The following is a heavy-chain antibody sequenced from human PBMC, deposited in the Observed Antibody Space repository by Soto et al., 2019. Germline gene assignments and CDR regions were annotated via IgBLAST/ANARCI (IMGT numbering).Heavy chain of an antibody. CDR1: GFTVSTKY. V-gene: IGHV3-66*01. D-gene: IGHD3-16*01. CDR3: ARDPWASDY. CDR2: IYSGGST. J-gene: IGHJ4*02. Sequence: EVQLVESGGGLVQPGGSLRLSCAASGFTVSTKYMSWVRKAPGKGLEWVSVIYSGGSTFYADSVRGRFTISRDNSKNTLNLQMNSLRAEDTAVYYCARDPWASDYWGQGTLVTVSS.